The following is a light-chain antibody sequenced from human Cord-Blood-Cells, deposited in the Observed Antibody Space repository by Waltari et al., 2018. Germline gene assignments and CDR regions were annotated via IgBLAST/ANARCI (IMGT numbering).Light chain of an antibody. CDR2: GAS. V-gene: IGKV3-15*01. J-gene: IGKJ4*01. CDR1: QSVSSN. Sequence: EIVMTQSPATLSVSPGERATLSCRARQSVSSNLAWYQQKPGQAPRLLIYGASTRATGIPARFSGSGSGTEFTLTISSLQSEDFEVYYCQQYNNWPLTFGGGTKVEIK. CDR3: QQYNNWPLT.